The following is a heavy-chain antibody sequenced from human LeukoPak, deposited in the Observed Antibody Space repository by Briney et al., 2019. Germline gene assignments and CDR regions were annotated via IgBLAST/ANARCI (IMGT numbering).Heavy chain of an antibody. CDR3: ARDPVRTIQGSAGKNWFDP. CDR2: IDHTGGST. Sequence: GGSLRLSFVASGFNFKNDALHWVRQAPGKGLEYVSAIDHTGGSTYYANSVKGRFTISRDNSNNVLYLQMGSLRVEDTAVYYCARDPVRTIQGSAGKNWFDPWGQGTLVTVSS. V-gene: IGHV3-64*01. CDR1: GFNFKNDA. J-gene: IGHJ5*02. D-gene: IGHD3-10*01.